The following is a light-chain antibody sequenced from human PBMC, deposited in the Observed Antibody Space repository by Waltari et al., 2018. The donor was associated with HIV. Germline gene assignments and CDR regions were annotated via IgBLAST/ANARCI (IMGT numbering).Light chain of an antibody. V-gene: IGLV2-11*01. Sequence: QSALTQPRSVSGSPGQSVTIPCTGTSSDVGGYNYVSWYQQHPGKAPKRMIYYVSKRPSGVPDRFSGSKSGNTASLTISGLQAEDEADYYCCSYAGSYTVYVFGTGTKVTVL. CDR1: SSDVGGYNY. CDR2: YVS. CDR3: CSYAGSYTVYV. J-gene: IGLJ1*01.